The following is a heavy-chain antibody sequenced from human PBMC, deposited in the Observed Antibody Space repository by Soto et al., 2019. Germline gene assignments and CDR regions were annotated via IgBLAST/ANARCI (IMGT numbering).Heavy chain of an antibody. CDR3: ARETGLGVAAAGSFDS. J-gene: IGHJ4*02. D-gene: IGHD6-13*01. CDR2: ISYDGTRK. CDR1: GITFSNYP. V-gene: IGHV3-30*04. Sequence: QVQLVESGGGVVQPGKSLRLSCAASGITFSNYPMNWVRQAPGKGLEWVSVISYDGTRKYYADSVRGRFTISRDNSKNTLYLQMNSLRPQDTAVYYCARETGLGVAAAGSFDSWGQGARVTVSS.